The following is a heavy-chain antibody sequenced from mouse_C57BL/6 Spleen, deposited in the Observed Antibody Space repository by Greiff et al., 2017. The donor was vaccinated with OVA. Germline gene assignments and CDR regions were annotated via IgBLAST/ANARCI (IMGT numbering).Heavy chain of an antibody. CDR1: GYTFTSYW. CDR2: IDPSDSYT. CDR3: ARRGYDYDRFDY. J-gene: IGHJ2*01. D-gene: IGHD2-4*01. V-gene: IGHV1-69*01. Sequence: QVQLQQPGAELVMPGASVKLSCKASGYTFTSYWMHWVKQRPGQGLEWIGEIDPSDSYTNYNQKFKGKSTLTVDKSSSTAYMQLSSLTSEDSAVYYCARRGYDYDRFDYWGQGTTLTVSS.